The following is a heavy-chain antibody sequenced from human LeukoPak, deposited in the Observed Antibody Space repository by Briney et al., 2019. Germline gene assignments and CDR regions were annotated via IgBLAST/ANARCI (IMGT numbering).Heavy chain of an antibody. CDR2: INHSGST. CDR1: GGSFSGYY. CDR3: ARMPGYYGSGSYYKGTYYFDY. D-gene: IGHD3-10*01. V-gene: IGHV4-34*01. J-gene: IGHJ4*02. Sequence: SETLSLTCAVYGGSFSGYYWSWIRQPPGKGLEWIGEINHSGSTNYNPSLKSRVTISVDTSKNQFSLKLSSVTAADTAVYYCARMPGYYGSGSYYKGTYYFDYWGQGTLVTVSS.